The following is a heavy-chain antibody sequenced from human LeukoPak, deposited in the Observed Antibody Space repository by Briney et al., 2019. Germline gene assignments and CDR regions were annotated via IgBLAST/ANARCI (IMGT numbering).Heavy chain of an antibody. J-gene: IGHJ4*02. CDR1: GFTFSTYA. V-gene: IGHV3-23*01. CDR3: AKTTTGYSSGRFPGWPVDY. D-gene: IGHD6-19*01. Sequence: GGSLRLSCDASGFTFSTYAMSWVRQAPGEGLEWVSGLSGSGGSTWYADSVKGRFTISRDNSKNTVYLQMNSLRAEDTAVYYCAKTTTGYSSGRFPGWPVDYWGQGTLVTVSS. CDR2: LSGSGGST.